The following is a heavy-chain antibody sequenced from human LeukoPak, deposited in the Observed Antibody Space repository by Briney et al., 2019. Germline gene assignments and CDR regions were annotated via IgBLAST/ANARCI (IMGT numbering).Heavy chain of an antibody. J-gene: IGHJ4*02. CDR2: IKQDGSEK. Sequence: GGSLRLSCVASGFNFNTHWMSWVRQAPGRGLEWVANIKQDGSEKYYVDSVKGRFTISRDSAKSSLYLQMNSLRAEDTAVYYCARGKAFDDWGQGTLVIVSS. CDR3: ARGKAFDD. V-gene: IGHV3-7*01. CDR1: GFNFNTHW.